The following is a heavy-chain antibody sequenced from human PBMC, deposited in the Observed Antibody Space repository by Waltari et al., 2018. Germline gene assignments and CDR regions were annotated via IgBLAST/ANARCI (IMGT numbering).Heavy chain of an antibody. CDR2: IKSDGNRI. CDR1: EFTFSTSG. CDR3: VKDDPVLHF. V-gene: IGHV3-30*02. J-gene: IGHJ4*02. Sequence: QMQLVESGGGVVQPGGSLSFPCEASEFTFSTSGMHWVRQLPGKGLEWLALIKSDGNRIYYTDSVKGRFTISRDNSKNALYLQMNGLRAEDTAVYYCVKDDPVLHFWGQGTLVTVSS.